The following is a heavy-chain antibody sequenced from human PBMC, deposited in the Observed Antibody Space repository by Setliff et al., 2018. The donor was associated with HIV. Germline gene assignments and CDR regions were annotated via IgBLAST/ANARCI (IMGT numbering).Heavy chain of an antibody. J-gene: IGHJ2*01. Sequence: ASVKVSCKASGGTFRNYAISWVRQAPGQGLEWMGGIIRIFGSTKYAQKFLGRVIITADESTNTVEMELSSLTSEDTAVYYCARDDHYYDMGSILSDWYFDLWGRGTLVTVSS. CDR2: IIRIFGST. V-gene: IGHV1-69*13. CDR1: GGTFRNYA. CDR3: ARDDHYYDMGSILSDWYFDL. D-gene: IGHD3-22*01.